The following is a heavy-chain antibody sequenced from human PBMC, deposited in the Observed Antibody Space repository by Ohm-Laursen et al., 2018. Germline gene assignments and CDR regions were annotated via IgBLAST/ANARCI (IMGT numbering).Heavy chain of an antibody. Sequence: GSLRLSCAASGFMFSTSWMIWVRQAPGKRLEWVAAIRDDGSDKYYVDSVKGRFTISRDNAKNSLFLQMNSLRAEDTAVYYCVKYDIYGVRFDYWGQGALVTVSS. CDR1: GFMFSTSW. CDR2: IRDDGSDK. D-gene: IGHD3-3*02. CDR3: VKYDIYGVRFDY. V-gene: IGHV3-7*01. J-gene: IGHJ4*02.